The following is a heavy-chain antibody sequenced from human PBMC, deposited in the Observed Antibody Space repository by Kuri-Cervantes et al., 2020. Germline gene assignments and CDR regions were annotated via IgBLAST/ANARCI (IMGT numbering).Heavy chain of an antibody. CDR1: GGSISSYY. CDR3: ARLLKGYYYFDY. Sequence: ESLKISCTVSGGSISSYYWSWIRQPPGKGLEWIGSIYYSGSTYYNPSLKSRVTISVDTSKNQFSLKLSSVTAADTAVYYCARLLKGYYYFDYWGQGTLVTVSS. CDR2: IYYSGST. J-gene: IGHJ4*02. V-gene: IGHV4-59*05. D-gene: IGHD2-15*01.